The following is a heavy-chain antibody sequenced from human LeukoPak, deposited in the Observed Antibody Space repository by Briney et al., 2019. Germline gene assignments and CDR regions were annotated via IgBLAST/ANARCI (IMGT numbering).Heavy chain of an antibody. V-gene: IGHV3-11*04. Sequence: GGSLRLSCAASGFTFKDYYMSWIRQAPGKGLEWVSYISSSGSTIYYADSVKGRFTISRDNAKNSLYLQMNSLRAEDTAVYYCARDTRLDAFDIWGQGTMVTVSS. CDR2: ISSSGSTI. CDR1: GFTFKDYY. J-gene: IGHJ3*02. CDR3: ARDTRLDAFDI.